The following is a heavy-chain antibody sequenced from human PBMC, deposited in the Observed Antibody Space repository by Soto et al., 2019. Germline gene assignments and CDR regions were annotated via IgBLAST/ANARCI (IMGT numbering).Heavy chain of an antibody. J-gene: IGHJ4*02. D-gene: IGHD2-8*01. CDR1: GDSISSNNYY. Sequence: QLQLQESGPGLVKPSETLSLTCTVSGDSISSNNYYCGWIRQPPGKGLEWIGSIDYSGSTYYNPSPNIPCPFSVDTSNSQFSLQLSSVTAADTSVYYCSCHPGYVVPTVYATHYVSYWGQGILLTVS. CDR2: IDYSGST. CDR3: SCHPGYVVPTVYATHYVSY. V-gene: IGHV4-39*01.